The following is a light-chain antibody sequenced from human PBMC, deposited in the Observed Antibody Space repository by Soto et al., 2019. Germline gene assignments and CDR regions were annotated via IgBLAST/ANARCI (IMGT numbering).Light chain of an antibody. CDR1: SSDVGAYNY. J-gene: IGLJ1*01. CDR2: EVS. Sequence: QSALTQTASVSGSPGQSSTISCTGTSSDVGAYNYVSWYQQCPGKAPKLMIYEVSNRPSGVSNRFSGSKSGNTASLTISGLQAEDEADYYCNSYTTKRTYVFGTGTKLTVL. CDR3: NSYTTKRTYV. V-gene: IGLV2-14*01.